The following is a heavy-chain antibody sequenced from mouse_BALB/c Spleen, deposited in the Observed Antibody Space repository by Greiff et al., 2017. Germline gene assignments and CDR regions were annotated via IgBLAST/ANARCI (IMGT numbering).Heavy chain of an antibody. CDR3: SRMRGPSDGGYYFDY. V-gene: IGHV2-2*02. J-gene: IGHJ2*01. CDR1: GFSLTSYG. Sequence: VKLMESGPGLVQPSQSLSITCTVSGFSLTSYGVHWVRQSPGKGLEWLGVIWSGGSTDYNAAFISRMSISKDNSKSQVFFTMNSLQANDTAIFYCSRMRGPSDGGYYFDYWGQGTTLTVSS. CDR2: IWSGGST.